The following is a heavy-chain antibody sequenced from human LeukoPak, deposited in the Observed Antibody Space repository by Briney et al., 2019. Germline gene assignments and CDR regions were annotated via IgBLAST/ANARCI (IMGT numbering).Heavy chain of an antibody. CDR3: ARERGYDFWSDGDAFDI. J-gene: IGHJ3*02. V-gene: IGHV4-61*02. D-gene: IGHD3-3*01. CDR1: GGSISSSSYY. CDR2: IYTSGST. Sequence: SETLSLTCTVSGGSISSSSYYWSWIRQPAGKGLEWIGRIYTSGSTNYNPSLKSRVTISVDTSKNQFSLKLSSVTAADTAVYYCARERGYDFWSDGDAFDIWGQGTMVTVSS.